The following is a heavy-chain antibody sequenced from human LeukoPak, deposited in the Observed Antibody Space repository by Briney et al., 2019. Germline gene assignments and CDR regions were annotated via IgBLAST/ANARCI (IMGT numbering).Heavy chain of an antibody. CDR1: GFTFSSYS. J-gene: IGHJ4*02. D-gene: IGHD6-13*01. Sequence: GGSLRLSCAASGFTFSSYSMNWVRPAPGKGLEGVANIKNDGAVKNYVHSVKGRFTISRDNAKNSLYLQMNSLRAEDTAVYYCAKDSYSKGDFWGQGVLVTVSS. CDR2: IKNDGAVK. V-gene: IGHV3-7*01. CDR3: AKDSYSKGDF.